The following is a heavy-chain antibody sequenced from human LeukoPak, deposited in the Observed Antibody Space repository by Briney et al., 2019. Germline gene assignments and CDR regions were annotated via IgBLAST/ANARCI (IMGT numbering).Heavy chain of an antibody. D-gene: IGHD3-10*01. CDR2: INWNGGST. CDR1: GFTFDDYG. Sequence: GGSLRLSCAASGFTFDDYGMSWVRQAPGKGLEWVSGINWNGGSTGYADSVKGRFTISRDNAKNSLYLQMNSLRAEGTALYYCARGAASYYYGSGSFIDYWGQGTLVTVSS. V-gene: IGHV3-20*04. CDR3: ARGAASYYYGSGSFIDY. J-gene: IGHJ4*02.